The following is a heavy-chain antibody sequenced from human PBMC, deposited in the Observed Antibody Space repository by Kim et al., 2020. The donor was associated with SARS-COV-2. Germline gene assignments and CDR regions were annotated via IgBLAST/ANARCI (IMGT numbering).Heavy chain of an antibody. CDR1: GYTFTGYY. CDR3: ALTTVTHNWFDP. J-gene: IGHJ5*02. V-gene: IGHV1-2*02. D-gene: IGHD4-17*01. Sequence: ASVKVSCKASGYTFTGYYMHWVRQAPGQGLEWMGWINPNSGGTNYAQKFQGRVTMTRDTSISTAYMELSRLRSDDTAVYYCALTTVTHNWFDPWGQGTLVTVSS. CDR2: INPNSGGT.